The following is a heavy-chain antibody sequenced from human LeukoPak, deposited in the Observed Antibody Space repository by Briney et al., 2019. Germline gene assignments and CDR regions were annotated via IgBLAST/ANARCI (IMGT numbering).Heavy chain of an antibody. J-gene: IGHJ5*02. CDR2: IYPGDSDT. D-gene: IGHD6-6*01. V-gene: IGHV5-51*01. Sequence: GESLKISCKGSGYSFTSYWIGWVRQMPGKGLEWMGIIYPGDSDTRYSPSFQGQVTTSADKSISTAYLQWSSLKASDTAMYYCARRREYSSSSGNWFDPWGQGTLVTVSS. CDR3: ARRREYSSSSGNWFDP. CDR1: GYSFTSYW.